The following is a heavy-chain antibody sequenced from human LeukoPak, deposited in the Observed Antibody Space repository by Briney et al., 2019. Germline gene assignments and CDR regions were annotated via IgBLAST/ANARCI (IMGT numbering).Heavy chain of an antibody. V-gene: IGHV3-30-3*01. CDR1: GFTFSSYA. Sequence: PGGSLRPSCAASGFTFSSYAMHWVRQAPGKGMEWVAVISYDGSNKYYADSVKGRFTISRDNSKNTLYLQMNSLRAEDTAVYYCARGVFDTWIQLSYFDYWGQGTLVTVSS. D-gene: IGHD5-18*01. CDR3: ARGVFDTWIQLSYFDY. CDR2: ISYDGSNK. J-gene: IGHJ4*02.